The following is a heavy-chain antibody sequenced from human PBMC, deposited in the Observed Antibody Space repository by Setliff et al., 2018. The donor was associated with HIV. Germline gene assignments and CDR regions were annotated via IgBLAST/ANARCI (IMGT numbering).Heavy chain of an antibody. CDR1: GGSISTSY. CDR2: IYISGTT. V-gene: IGHV4-4*09. Sequence: SETLSLTCTVSGGSISTSYWNWIRQPPGKGLEWIAYIYISGTTNYNPSLKSRVTISLDTSRNQFSLKLGSVTAADTAMYYCAREHCSGGSCDGFDIWGQGTMVTVSS. D-gene: IGHD2-15*01. CDR3: AREHCSGGSCDGFDI. J-gene: IGHJ3*02.